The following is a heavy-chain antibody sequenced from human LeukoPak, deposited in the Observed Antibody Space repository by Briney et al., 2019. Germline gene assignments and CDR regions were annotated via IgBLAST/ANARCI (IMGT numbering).Heavy chain of an antibody. CDR2: IIPIFGTA. V-gene: IGHV1-69*05. Sequence: SVKVSCKASGYTFTSYGISWVRQAPGQGLEWMGGIIPIFGTANYAQKFQGRVTITTDESTSTAYMELSSLRSEDTAVYYCARGDYGDYELPYYYYMDVWGKGTTVTVSS. CDR3: ARGDYGDYELPYYYYMDV. CDR1: GYTFTSYG. J-gene: IGHJ6*03. D-gene: IGHD4-17*01.